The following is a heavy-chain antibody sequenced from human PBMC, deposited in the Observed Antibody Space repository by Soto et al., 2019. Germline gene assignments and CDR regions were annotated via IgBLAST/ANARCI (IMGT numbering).Heavy chain of an antibody. CDR2: ISSSSSTI. D-gene: IGHD5-18*01. J-gene: IGHJ4*02. V-gene: IGHV3-48*01. Sequence: EVQLVESGGGLVQPGGSLRLSCAASGFTFSSYSMNWVRQAPGKGLGWGSYISSSSSTIYYADSVKGRFTISRDNAKNSLYLQMNSLRAEDTAVYYCARDSGYSYGPLDYWGQGTLVTVSS. CDR3: ARDSGYSYGPLDY. CDR1: GFTFSSYS.